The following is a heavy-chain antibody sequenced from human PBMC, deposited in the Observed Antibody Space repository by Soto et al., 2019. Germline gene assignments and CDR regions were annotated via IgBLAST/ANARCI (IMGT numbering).Heavy chain of an antibody. J-gene: IGHJ1*01. CDR1: GYTFTGYY. CDR3: VTDYDYGDFQH. CDR2: INPNSGGT. V-gene: IGHV1-2*04. D-gene: IGHD4-17*01. Sequence: ASVKVSCKASGYTFTGYYMHWVRQAPGQGLEWMGWINPNSGGTNYAQKFQGWVTMTRDTSISTAYMELSRLRSDDTAVYYCVTDYDYGDFQHWGQGTLVTVSS.